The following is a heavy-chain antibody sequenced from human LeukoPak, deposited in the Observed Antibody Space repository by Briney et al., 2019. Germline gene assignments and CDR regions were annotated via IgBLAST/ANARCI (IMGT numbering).Heavy chain of an antibody. V-gene: IGHV4-34*01. CDR1: GGSFSGYY. Sequence: PSETLSLTCAVYGGSFSGYYWSWIRQPPGKGLEWIGSIYYNGSTYYNPSLKSRVTISVDTSKNQFSLKLSSVTAADTAVYYCARVDDFGTDYWGQGTLVTVSS. D-gene: IGHD3-3*01. J-gene: IGHJ4*02. CDR2: IYYNGST. CDR3: ARVDDFGTDY.